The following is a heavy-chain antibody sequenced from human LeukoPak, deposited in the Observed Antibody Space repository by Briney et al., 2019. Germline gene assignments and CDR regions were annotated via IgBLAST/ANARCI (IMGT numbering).Heavy chain of an antibody. J-gene: IGHJ5*02. CDR3: ARGYYYDSSGYYLGVGWFDP. D-gene: IGHD3-22*01. CDR2: ISYSSSTI. CDR1: GFTFSSYS. Sequence: GGSLRLSCAASGFTFSSYSMNWARQAPGKGLEWVSYISYSSSTIYYADSVKGRFTISRDNSKNTLYLQMNSLRAEDTAVYYCARGYYYDSSGYYLGVGWFDPWGQGTLVTVSS. V-gene: IGHV3-48*01.